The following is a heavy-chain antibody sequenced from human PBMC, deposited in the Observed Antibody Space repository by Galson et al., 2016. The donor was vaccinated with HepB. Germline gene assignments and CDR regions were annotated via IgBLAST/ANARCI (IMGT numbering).Heavy chain of an antibody. CDR3: ARLGRLNYESSGDVFDY. Sequence: LSLTCAVSGGSISSNNWWTWVRLPPEKGLKWIGEIYRSGSTNYSPSLKSRVTISLDKSKNQFSLKLTSVTAADTAGYYCARLGRLNYESSGDVFDYWGQGTLVAVSS. CDR2: IYRSGST. CDR1: GGSISSNNW. V-gene: IGHV4-4*02. J-gene: IGHJ4*02. D-gene: IGHD3-22*01.